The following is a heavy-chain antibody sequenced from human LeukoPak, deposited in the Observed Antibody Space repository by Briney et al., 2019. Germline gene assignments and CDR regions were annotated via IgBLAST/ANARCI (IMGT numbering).Heavy chain of an antibody. V-gene: IGHV4-4*09. Sequence: PSETLSLTCTVSDDSVSNYYWNWIRQPPGKGLEWIGHISTTGLTNYNPSLKSRFNISLDTSKNQFSLSLNSVSAADTAVYFCARGHASGRYHSTYYYYSMDVWGKGTTVTVSS. CDR2: ISTTGLT. J-gene: IGHJ6*03. CDR3: ARGHASGRYHSTYYYYSMDV. D-gene: IGHD3-10*01. CDR1: DDSVSNYY.